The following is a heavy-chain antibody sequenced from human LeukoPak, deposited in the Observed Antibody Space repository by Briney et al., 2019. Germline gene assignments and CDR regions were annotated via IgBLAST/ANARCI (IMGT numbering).Heavy chain of an antibody. CDR3: ARVAYYDFCSGGLYALDI. Sequence: KPSETLSLTCTVSGGSISSYYWSWIRQPPGKGLEWIGYIYYSGSTNYNPSLKSRVTISVDTSKNQFSLKLSSVTAADTAVYYCARVAYYDFCSGGLYALDIWSQGTMVTVSS. CDR1: GGSISSYY. J-gene: IGHJ3*02. V-gene: IGHV4-59*01. CDR2: IYYSGST. D-gene: IGHD3-3*01.